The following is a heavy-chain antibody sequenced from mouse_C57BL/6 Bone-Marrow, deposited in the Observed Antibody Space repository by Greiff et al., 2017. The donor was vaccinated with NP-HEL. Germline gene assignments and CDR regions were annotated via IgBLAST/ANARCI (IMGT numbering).Heavy chain of an antibody. CDR3: ARWALDYGYFDY. V-gene: IGHV1-81*01. Sequence: QVQLKQSGAELARPGASVKLSCKASGYTFTSYGISWVKQRNGQGLEWIGEIYPRSGNPYYNEKFKGKATLTADKSSSTAYMELRSLTSEDSAVYFCARWALDYGYFDYGGQGTTLTVSS. CDR2: IYPRSGNP. CDR1: GYTFTSYG. D-gene: IGHD1-1*01. J-gene: IGHJ2*01.